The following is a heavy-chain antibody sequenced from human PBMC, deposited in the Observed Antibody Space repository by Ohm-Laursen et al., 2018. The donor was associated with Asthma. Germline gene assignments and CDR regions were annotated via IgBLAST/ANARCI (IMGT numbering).Heavy chain of an antibody. CDR1: GFTFDDYA. D-gene: IGHD2-21*02. Sequence: SLRLSCAAFGFTFDDYAMHWVRQAPGKGLEWVSGISWNSGSIGYADSVKGRFTISRDNSRNTLYLQMNSLRAEDTAVYYCAKDGGLLVVVTSFLDYWGQGTLVTVSS. CDR3: AKDGGLLVVVTSFLDY. CDR2: ISWNSGSI. V-gene: IGHV3-9*01. J-gene: IGHJ4*02.